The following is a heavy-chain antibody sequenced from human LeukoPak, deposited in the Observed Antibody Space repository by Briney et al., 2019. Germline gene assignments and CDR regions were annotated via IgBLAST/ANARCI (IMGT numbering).Heavy chain of an antibody. CDR1: GFTFSQYG. V-gene: IGHV3-30*02. CDR3: AKPTPGTAPRPLDS. Sequence: GGSLRLSCAPSGFTFSQYGMYWVRQAPGKGQEWVAYIQFDGNKEYYRDSVKGRFTISRDNSKNTLFLQMNSLRPEDSALYYCAKPTPGTAPRPLDSWGRGTLVTVSS. D-gene: IGHD1-26*01. CDR2: IQFDGNKE. J-gene: IGHJ4*02.